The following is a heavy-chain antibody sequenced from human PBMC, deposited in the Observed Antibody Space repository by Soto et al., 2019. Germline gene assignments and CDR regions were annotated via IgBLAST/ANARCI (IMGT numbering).Heavy chain of an antibody. J-gene: IGHJ4*02. V-gene: IGHV1-8*01. Sequence: ASVKVSCKASGYTFTSYDINWVRQATGQGLEWMGWMNPNSGNTNYAQKFQGRVTMTTNTSTSTAYMELRSLRSDDTAVYYCARVRSKGDGFDYWGQGTLVTVSS. CDR2: MNPNSGNT. D-gene: IGHD3-10*01. CDR1: GYTFTSYD. CDR3: ARVRSKGDGFDY.